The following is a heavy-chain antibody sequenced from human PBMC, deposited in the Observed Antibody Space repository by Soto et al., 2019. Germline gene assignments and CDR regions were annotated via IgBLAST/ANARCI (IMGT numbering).Heavy chain of an antibody. CDR3: ARRGTGGEFAY. CDR1: GYIFNSFG. Sequence: QVQLVQSGGEVKKPGASVKVSCKASGYIFNSFGISWVRQAPGQGLEWMGWISAYTGNTKYAQNFQGRVTMTTDTPKDTAKRGRRSLISDDTAVYFGARRGTGGEFAYGGQGPLFPVS. CDR2: ISAYTGNT. D-gene: IGHD3-16*01. V-gene: IGHV1-18*01. J-gene: IGHJ4*02.